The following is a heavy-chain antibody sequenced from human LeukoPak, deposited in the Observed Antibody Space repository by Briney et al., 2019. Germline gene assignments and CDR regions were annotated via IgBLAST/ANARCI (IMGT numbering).Heavy chain of an antibody. V-gene: IGHV3-23*01. J-gene: IGHJ6*03. CDR3: ARNITEDYYSYMDV. Sequence: RPGGSLRLSCAASGFSFSSYAMSWVRQAPGKGLEWVSAIAASGGITYYADSVKGRFTISRDNSKNTVYLQMSSLRAEDTAVYYCARNITEDYYSYMDVWGKGTTVTVSS. CDR1: GFSFSSYA. D-gene: IGHD2/OR15-2a*01. CDR2: IAASGGIT.